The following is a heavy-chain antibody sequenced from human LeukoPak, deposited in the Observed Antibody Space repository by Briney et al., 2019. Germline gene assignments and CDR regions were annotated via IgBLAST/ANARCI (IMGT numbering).Heavy chain of an antibody. V-gene: IGHV3-48*03. Sequence: GGSLRLSCVVSGFTFSTYEMNWVRQAPGKGLEWVSYISSSGGSIYYADSVKGRFTISRDNAKNSLYLQMNSLRAEDTAVYYCAHYDRKVAGGKSFDYWGQGTLVTVSS. D-gene: IGHD3-22*01. J-gene: IGHJ4*02. CDR3: AHYDRKVAGGKSFDY. CDR1: GFTFSTYE. CDR2: ISSSGGSI.